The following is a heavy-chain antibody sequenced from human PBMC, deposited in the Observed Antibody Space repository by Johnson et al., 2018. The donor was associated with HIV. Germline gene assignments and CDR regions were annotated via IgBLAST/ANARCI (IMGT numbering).Heavy chain of an antibody. J-gene: IGHJ3*02. CDR1: GFTFSTYA. V-gene: IGHV3-30*04. CDR2: ISDDVNNK. CDR3: ARGRIYGAFAFDI. D-gene: IGHD3-10*01. Sequence: QVQLVESGGGVVRPGRSLSLSCTASGFTFSTYAMHWVRQAPGKGLEWVAIISDDVNNKYYADSVKGRFTISRDNATNSLYLQLNSLRAEDTAVYYCARGRIYGAFAFDIWGQGTMVTVSS.